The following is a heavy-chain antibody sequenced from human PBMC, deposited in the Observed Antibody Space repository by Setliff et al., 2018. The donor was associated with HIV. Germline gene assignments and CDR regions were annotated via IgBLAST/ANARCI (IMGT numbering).Heavy chain of an antibody. V-gene: IGHV4-4*07. Sequence: SETLSLTCIVSGGSISTYYWSWIRQPAGEGLEWIGRIYSSGSTIYNPSLKSRVTISVDTSKNQFSLKLNSVTAADTAVYYCARFSNTLNWFDPWGQGTLVTVSS. CDR2: IYSSGST. J-gene: IGHJ5*02. CDR3: ARFSNTLNWFDP. D-gene: IGHD4-4*01. CDR1: GGSISTYY.